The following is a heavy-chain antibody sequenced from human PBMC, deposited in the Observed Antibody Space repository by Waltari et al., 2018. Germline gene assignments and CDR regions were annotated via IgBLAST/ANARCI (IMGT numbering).Heavy chain of an antibody. V-gene: IGHV3-33*01. CDR1: GFPFSSCG. J-gene: IGHJ4*02. Sequence: QVHLVESGGGVVQPGRSLRLSCAAFGFPFSSCGMLWVRQAPGEGLEWVAVIWYDVSNKHYADSVKGRFTISRDNSKNTLYLQMNSLRAEDTAVYYCARNDYNGNSFDYWGQGTLVTVSS. D-gene: IGHD3-10*01. CDR3: ARNDYNGNSFDY. CDR2: IWYDVSNK.